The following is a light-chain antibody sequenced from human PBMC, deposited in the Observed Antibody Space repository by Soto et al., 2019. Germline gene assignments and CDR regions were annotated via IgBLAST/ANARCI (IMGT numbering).Light chain of an antibody. CDR1: QSVSSSY. V-gene: IGKV3D-15*01. CDR2: GAS. Sequence: ELTECPGILSLSPRERATLSCRASQSVSSSYLAWYQQKPGQAPRLLIYGASTRATGIPARFSGSVSGTEFTLTISSLQSEDWAVDCRQQHNNSPPLPFGQGTRWR. J-gene: IGKJ5*01. CDR3: QQHNNSPPLP.